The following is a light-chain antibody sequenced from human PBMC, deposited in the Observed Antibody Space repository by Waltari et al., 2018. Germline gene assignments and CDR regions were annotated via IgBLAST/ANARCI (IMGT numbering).Light chain of an antibody. CDR3: QQSHALPPWT. CDR2: GAS. V-gene: IGKV3-15*01. CDR1: QTLNNN. J-gene: IGKJ1*01. Sequence: EIVVTQSPATLSVSPGDRAILTCRTSQTLNNNLAWFQPKPGQSPRLLIYGASARASGVPARFSGSGSGTEFTLTITSLQSEDFAVYYCQQSHALPPWTFGQGTRV.